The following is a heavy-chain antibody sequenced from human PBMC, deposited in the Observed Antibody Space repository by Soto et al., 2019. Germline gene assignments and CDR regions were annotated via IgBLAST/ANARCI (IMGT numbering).Heavy chain of an antibody. CDR2: ISTDGSYR. CDR3: ASSGSAGSASH. V-gene: IGHV3-74*03. J-gene: IGHJ4*02. CDR1: DFSFSRDW. D-gene: IGHD6-19*01. Sequence: EVQLVESGGGLVQPGGSLRLSCTASDFSFSRDWVHWVRQAPGKGLEWVARISTDGSYRAHTDSVEGRFTISRDNAKNTLFLEMDSLRVEDTDVSYCASSGSAGSASHWGAGTLVAVAS.